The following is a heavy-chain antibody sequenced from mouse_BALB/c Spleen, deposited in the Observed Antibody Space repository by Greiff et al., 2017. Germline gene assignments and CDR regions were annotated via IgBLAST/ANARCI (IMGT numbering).Heavy chain of an antibody. CDR1: GFTFTDYY. D-gene: IGHD4-1*02. Sequence: EVHLVESGGGLVQPGGSLRLSCATSGFTFTDYYMSWVRQPPGKALEWLGFIRNKANGYTTEYSASVKGRFTISRDNSQSILYLQMNTLRAEDSATYYCARANWDPFDYWGQGTTLTVSS. CDR2: IRNKANGYTT. J-gene: IGHJ2*01. V-gene: IGHV7-3*02. CDR3: ARANWDPFDY.